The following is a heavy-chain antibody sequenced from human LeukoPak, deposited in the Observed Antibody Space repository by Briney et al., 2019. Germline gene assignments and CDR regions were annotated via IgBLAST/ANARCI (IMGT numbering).Heavy chain of an antibody. J-gene: IGHJ4*02. Sequence: GGSLRLSCAASGFTFSYNTMHWFRQAPGKGLEWVAVISYDGSNKYYADSVKGRFTISRDNSKNTLYLQMNSLRAEDTAVYYCARVLNYVDSSGYYLSYWVQGTLVTVSS. V-gene: IGHV3-30-3*01. CDR2: ISYDGSNK. CDR3: ARVLNYVDSSGYYLSY. D-gene: IGHD3-22*01. CDR1: GFTFSYNT.